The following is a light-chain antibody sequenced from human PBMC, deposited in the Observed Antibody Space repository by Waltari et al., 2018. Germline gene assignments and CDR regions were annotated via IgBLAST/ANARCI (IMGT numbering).Light chain of an antibody. CDR1: SSDVGGYNY. CDR2: EVS. J-gene: IGLJ2*01. CDR3: SSYTSSSSEV. V-gene: IGLV2-14*01. Sequence: QSALTQPASVSGSPGQSITISCPGTSSDVGGYNYVSWYQQHPGKAPKLMIYEVSNRPSGVSNRFSGSKSGNTASLTISGLQAEDEVDYYCSSYTSSSSEVFGGGTKLTVL.